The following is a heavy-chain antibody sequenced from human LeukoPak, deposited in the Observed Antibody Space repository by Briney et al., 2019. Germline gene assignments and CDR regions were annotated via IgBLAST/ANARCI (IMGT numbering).Heavy chain of an antibody. CDR1: GFTFSSYS. D-gene: IGHD3-22*01. Sequence: PGGSLRLSCAASGFTFSSYSMKWVRQAPGKGLEWVSSISSSSTYIYYADSVKGRFTISRDNAKKSLYLQMNSLRAEETAVYYCARGGGSGYYVDYWGQGTLVTVSS. J-gene: IGHJ4*02. V-gene: IGHV3-21*01. CDR3: ARGGGSGYYVDY. CDR2: ISSSSTYI.